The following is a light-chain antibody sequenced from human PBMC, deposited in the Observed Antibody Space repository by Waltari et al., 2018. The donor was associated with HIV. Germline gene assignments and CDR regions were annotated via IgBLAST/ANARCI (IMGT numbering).Light chain of an antibody. J-gene: IGLJ1*01. CDR2: TYD. CDR1: SSNIGSNT. V-gene: IGLV1-44*01. Sequence: QSVLTQPPSVSGTPGQRVTTSCSGGSSNIGSNTVTWYQHLPRAAPKVLIYTYDTRPSGVPDRFSGYKSGTSASLAISGLQSGEEAVYYCAAWDDSLDHVFGTGTKVSLL. CDR3: AAWDDSLDHV.